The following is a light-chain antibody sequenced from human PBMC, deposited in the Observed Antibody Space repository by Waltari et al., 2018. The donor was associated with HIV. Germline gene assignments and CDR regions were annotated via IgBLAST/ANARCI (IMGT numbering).Light chain of an antibody. CDR1: QSISVY. V-gene: IGKV1-39*01. CDR3: QQSFSTPFT. CDR2: AAS. Sequence: DIQMTQSPSSLSASVGDRVTITCRSSQSISVYLNWYQQKPGKAPKLLMFAASSLQSVVPSRFSGSGSGTDFTLTISGLQPEDIASYYCQQSFSTPFTFGPGTKVDVK. J-gene: IGKJ3*01.